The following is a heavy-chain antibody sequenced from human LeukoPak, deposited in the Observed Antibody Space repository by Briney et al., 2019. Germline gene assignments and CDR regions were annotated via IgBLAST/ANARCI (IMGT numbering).Heavy chain of an antibody. CDR1: GGSISSSNW. V-gene: IGHV4-4*02. D-gene: IGHD3-3*02. CDR3: ARINGGI. CDR2: IYHSGST. Sequence: SGTLSLTCAVSGGSISSSNWWSWVRQPPGKGLEWIGEIYHSGSTNYNPSLKSRATVSRDTSKNQFSLRLNSVTAADTAVYYCARINGGIWGQGILVTVSS. J-gene: IGHJ4*02.